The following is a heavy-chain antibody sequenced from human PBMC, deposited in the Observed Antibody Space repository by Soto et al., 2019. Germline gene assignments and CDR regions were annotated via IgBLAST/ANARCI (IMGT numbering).Heavy chain of an antibody. CDR1: GFIFSSFW. CDR3: ARDVSSEYASILDV. J-gene: IGHJ4*02. V-gene: IGHV3-74*03. Sequence: EVRLEEAGGGFVQPGGSLRVSCSGSGFIFSSFWMHWVRQGPGKGLEWVSRINGDGASLAYADSVKGRFSIYRDNVKRAMFLQMTSVRADDTAVYFCARDVSSEYASILDVWGRGARVTVSS. D-gene: IGHD3-3*01. CDR2: INGDGASL.